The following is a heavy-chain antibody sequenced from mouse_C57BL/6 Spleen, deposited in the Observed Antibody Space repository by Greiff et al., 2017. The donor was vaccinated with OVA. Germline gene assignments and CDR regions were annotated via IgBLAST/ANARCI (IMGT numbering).Heavy chain of an antibody. Sequence: VQLQQSGPELVKPGASVKMSCKASGYTFTDYNMHWVKQSHGKSLEWIGYLNPNNGGTSYNQKFKGKATLTVNKSSSTAYMELRSLTSEDSAVYYCARHYGYAWYFDVWGTGTTVTVSS. CDR2: LNPNNGGT. CDR3: ARHYGYAWYFDV. J-gene: IGHJ1*03. V-gene: IGHV1-22*01. D-gene: IGHD2-2*01. CDR1: GYTFTDYN.